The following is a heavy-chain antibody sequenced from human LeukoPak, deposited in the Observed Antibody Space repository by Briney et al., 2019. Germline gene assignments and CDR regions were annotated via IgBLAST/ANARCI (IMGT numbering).Heavy chain of an antibody. CDR3: AGDQKDIAVAGRFDP. Sequence: GASVKVSCKASGYTFTRYGISWVRQAPGQGLEWMGWISAYNGNTVYAQKLQGRVTMTTDTSTSTAYMELRSLRSDDTAVYYCAGDQKDIAVAGRFDPWGQGTLVTVSS. J-gene: IGHJ5*02. CDR2: ISAYNGNT. D-gene: IGHD6-19*01. V-gene: IGHV1-18*01. CDR1: GYTFTRYG.